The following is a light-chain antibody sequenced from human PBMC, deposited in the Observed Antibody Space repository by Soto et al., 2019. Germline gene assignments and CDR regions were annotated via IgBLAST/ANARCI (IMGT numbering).Light chain of an antibody. CDR2: GNS. CDR3: QSYDCSLRGSGVV. CDR1: SSNIGAGYD. V-gene: IGLV1-40*01. Sequence: QSVLTQPPSVSGAPGQRVTISCTGSSSNIGAGYDVHWYQQLPGTAPKLLIYGNSNRPSGVPDRFSGSKSATSASLAITGLQAEDEADYYCQSYDCSLRGSGVVFGGGTKLTVL. J-gene: IGLJ2*01.